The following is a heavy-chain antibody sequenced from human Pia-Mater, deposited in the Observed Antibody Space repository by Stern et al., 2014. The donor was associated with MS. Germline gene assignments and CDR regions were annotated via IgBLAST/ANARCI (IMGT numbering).Heavy chain of an antibody. CDR1: GFTFGDHA. J-gene: IGHJ4*02. D-gene: IGHD6-6*01. CDR3: VKDVDSSVAVSFDY. V-gene: IGHV3-9*01. CDR2: ISWNSGGV. Sequence: EVHLVESGGGLVQPGGSLRLSCEASGFTFGDHAMPWGPLSPGMGPGLGSGISWNSGGVKYADSVKGRFNISRDNDKNSLFLQMNSLRPEDTALYFCVKDVDSSVAVSFDYWGQGTLVTVSS.